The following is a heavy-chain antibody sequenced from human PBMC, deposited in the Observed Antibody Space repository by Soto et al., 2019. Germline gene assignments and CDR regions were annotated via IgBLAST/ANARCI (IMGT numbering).Heavy chain of an antibody. J-gene: IGHJ4*02. CDR1: GFSLSTSGMC. CDR2: IDWDDDK. Sequence: GPTLVNPTQTLTLTCTFSGFSLSTSGMCVIWIRQPPGKALEWLALIDWDDDKYYSTSLKTRLTISKDTSKNQVVLTMTNMDPGDTATYYCALSLGYDSSGYYYFDYWGQGTLVTSPQ. D-gene: IGHD3-22*01. CDR3: ALSLGYDSSGYYYFDY. V-gene: IGHV2-70*01.